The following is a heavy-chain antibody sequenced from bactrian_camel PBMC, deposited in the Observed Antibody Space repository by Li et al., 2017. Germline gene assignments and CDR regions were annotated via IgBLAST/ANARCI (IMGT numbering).Heavy chain of an antibody. V-gene: IGHV3S53*01. CDR1: ASTRNKKC. CDR2: IARDGRT. Sequence: HVQLVESGRCSLQARRSLRLSCSVSASTRNKKCMGWFRRATGKEHEGVATIARDGRTTYVNSVKGRFTISKDNAKNTLYLQMSNLKSEDTAMYYCAARIWEGYCYTDDKLFAYWGQGTQVTVS. CDR3: AARIWEGYCYTDDKLFAY. D-gene: IGHD2*01. J-gene: IGHJ6*01.